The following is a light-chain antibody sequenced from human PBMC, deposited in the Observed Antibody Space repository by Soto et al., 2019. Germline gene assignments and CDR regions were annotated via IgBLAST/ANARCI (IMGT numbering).Light chain of an antibody. CDR3: QQYNSYPAD. Sequence: DIQMTQSPSTLSASVGDRVTITCRASQSIGIWLAWYQLKPEKAPKVLIYKASSLQGGVPSRFSGSGSATEFTLTINNLQADDFATYYCQQYNSYPADFGGGTKVEIK. J-gene: IGKJ4*01. CDR1: QSIGIW. CDR2: KAS. V-gene: IGKV1-5*03.